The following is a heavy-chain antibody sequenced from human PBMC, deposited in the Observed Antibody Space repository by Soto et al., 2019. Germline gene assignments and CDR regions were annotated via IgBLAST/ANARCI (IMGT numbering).Heavy chain of an antibody. CDR3: STLGLRGVIHC. CDR2: VTSRTEGATS. J-gene: IGHJ4*02. CDR1: GFTFHNAW. V-gene: IGHV3-15*01. Sequence: EVLLVESGGGLVKPGGSLRLSWAGSGFTFHNAWMNWGRQAPGKGLEWVGRVTSRTEGATSHYAAPVKDRFIISRDDSTDTLHLQMTSLRTEDTAVYYCSTLGLRGVIHCWGQGTRVNVSS. D-gene: IGHD3-10*01.